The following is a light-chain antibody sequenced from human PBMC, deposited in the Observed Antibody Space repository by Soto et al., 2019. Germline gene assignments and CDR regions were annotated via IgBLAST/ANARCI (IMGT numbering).Light chain of an antibody. CDR1: QDFSNS. Sequence: DIHLTQSPSFLYASIGDRVTITCRASQDFSNSLAWYQKTPGEAPKLMIYVASTLHSGLPSRFSGSESGTEFTLTISSLQPEDFATYYCQQLNSFPLTFXGGTKVDIK. CDR2: VAS. V-gene: IGKV1-9*01. CDR3: QQLNSFPLT. J-gene: IGKJ4*01.